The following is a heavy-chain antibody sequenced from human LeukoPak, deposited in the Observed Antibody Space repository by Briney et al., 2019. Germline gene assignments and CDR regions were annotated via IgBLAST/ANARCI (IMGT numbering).Heavy chain of an antibody. Sequence: ASVKVSCEASGYTFTNYNIHWVRQAPGQGLEWMGIINPSGGSTTYAQKFQGRVTMTRDTSTSTVYMELSSLRSDDTAVYYCARGGKGNADGYNQALDYWGKGTLVTVSS. D-gene: IGHD5-24*01. CDR2: INPSGGST. CDR3: ARGGKGNADGYNQALDY. J-gene: IGHJ4*02. CDR1: GYTFTNYN. V-gene: IGHV1-46*01.